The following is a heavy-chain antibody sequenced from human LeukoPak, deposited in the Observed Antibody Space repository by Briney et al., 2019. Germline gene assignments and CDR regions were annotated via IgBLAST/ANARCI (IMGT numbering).Heavy chain of an antibody. CDR1: GFTFSSYA. CDR2: ISYDGSNK. J-gene: IGHJ4*02. CDR3: ARELERLFDY. Sequence: PGRSLRLSCAASGFTFSSYAMHWVRQAPGKGLEWVAVISYDGSNKYYADSVKGRFTISRDNSKNTLYLQMNSLRAEDTAVYYCARELERLFDYWGQGTLVSVSS. D-gene: IGHD1-1*01. V-gene: IGHV3-30-3*01.